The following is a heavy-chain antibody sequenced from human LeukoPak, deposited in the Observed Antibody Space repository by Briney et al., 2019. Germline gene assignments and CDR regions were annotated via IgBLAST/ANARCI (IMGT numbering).Heavy chain of an antibody. Sequence: SETLSLTCAVSGGSISSGGYSWSWIRQPPGKGLEWIGYTYHSGSTYYNPSLKSRVTISVDRSKNQFSLKLSSVTAADTAVYYCARGRYCSSTSCLGKDAFDIWGQGTMVTVSS. CDR3: ARGRYCSSTSCLGKDAFDI. CDR1: GGSISSGGYS. CDR2: TYHSGST. J-gene: IGHJ3*02. D-gene: IGHD2-2*01. V-gene: IGHV4-30-2*01.